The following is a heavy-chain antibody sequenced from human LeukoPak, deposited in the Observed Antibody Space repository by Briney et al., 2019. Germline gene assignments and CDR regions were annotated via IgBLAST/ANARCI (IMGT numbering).Heavy chain of an antibody. CDR3: ARDGVRGYSYGLMYYGMDV. J-gene: IGHJ6*02. V-gene: IGHV4-39*02. Sequence: ASETLSLTCTVSGGSISSSNYFWDWIRQPPGKGLEWIGSIHYSGSTYYSPSLKSRVTISVDTSKNQFSLKLRSVTAADTAVYYCARDGVRGYSYGLMYYGMDVWGQGTTVTVSS. CDR1: GGSISSSNYF. D-gene: IGHD5-18*01. CDR2: IHYSGST.